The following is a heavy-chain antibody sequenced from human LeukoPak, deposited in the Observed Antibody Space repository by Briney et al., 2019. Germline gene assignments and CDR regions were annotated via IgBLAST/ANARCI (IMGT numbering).Heavy chain of an antibody. V-gene: IGHV3-23*01. J-gene: IGHJ4*02. Sequence: GGSLRLSCVASGFTFSSYAMSWVRQAPGKGLEWVSAISGSGGSTYYADSVKGRFTISRDNSKNTLYLQMNSLRAEDTAVYYCAKDDYGSGSYLDYWGQGTLVTVSS. CDR3: AKDDYGSGSYLDY. D-gene: IGHD3-10*01. CDR1: GFTFSSYA. CDR2: ISGSGGST.